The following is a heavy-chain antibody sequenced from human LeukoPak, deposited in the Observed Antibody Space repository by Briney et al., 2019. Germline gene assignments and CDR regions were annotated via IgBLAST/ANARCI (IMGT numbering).Heavy chain of an antibody. J-gene: IGHJ4*02. Sequence: SETLSLTCTVSGGSINSYYWSWIRQPPGKGLEWIGYISYSGSTNYNPSLKSRVTISVDTSKNQFSLKLSSVTAADTAVYYCTRLPSSGQTYFGYWGQGTLVTVSS. V-gene: IGHV4-59*08. CDR2: ISYSGST. CDR3: TRLPSSGQTYFGY. D-gene: IGHD6-19*01. CDR1: GGSINSYY.